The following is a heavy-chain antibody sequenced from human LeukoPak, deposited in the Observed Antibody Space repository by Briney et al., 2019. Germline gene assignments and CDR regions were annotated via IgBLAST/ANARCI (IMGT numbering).Heavy chain of an antibody. D-gene: IGHD3-10*01. CDR3: ARDSGTTGEVKFDP. CDR2: MYSSGS. CDR1: GGSISSYY. J-gene: IGHJ5*02. Sequence: SETLSLTCTVSGGSISSYYLSWIRQTAGKGLEWIGRMYSSGSDYNPSLKSRVTMSIDTSTNQLSLKLSSVTAADTAVYYCARDSGTTGEVKFDPWGQGTLVTVSS. V-gene: IGHV4-4*07.